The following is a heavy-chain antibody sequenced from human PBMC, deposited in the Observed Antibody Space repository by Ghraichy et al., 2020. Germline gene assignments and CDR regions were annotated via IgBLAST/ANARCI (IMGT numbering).Heavy chain of an antibody. CDR1: GFTFSSYA. D-gene: IGHD6-19*01. Sequence: GGSLRLSCAASGFTFSSYAMSWVRQAPGKGLEWVSAISGSGGSTYYADSVKGRFTISRDNSKNTLYLQMNSLRAEDTAVYYCAKDMRTGYSSGWSRLYFDYWGQGTLVTVSS. V-gene: IGHV3-23*01. J-gene: IGHJ4*02. CDR2: ISGSGGST. CDR3: AKDMRTGYSSGWSRLYFDY.